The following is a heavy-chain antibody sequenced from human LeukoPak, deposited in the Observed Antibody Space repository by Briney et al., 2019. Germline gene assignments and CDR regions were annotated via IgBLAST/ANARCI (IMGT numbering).Heavy chain of an antibody. CDR3: ARVVAVAGIGRENYYYYMDV. CDR2: ISGSGGST. D-gene: IGHD6-19*01. V-gene: IGHV3-23*01. CDR1: GFTFSSYA. Sequence: GGSLRLSCAASGFTFSSYAMSWVRQAPGKGLEWVSAISGSGGSTYYADSVKGRFTISRDNAKNSLYLQMNSLRAEDTAVYYCARVVAVAGIGRENYYYYMDVWGKGTTVTVSS. J-gene: IGHJ6*03.